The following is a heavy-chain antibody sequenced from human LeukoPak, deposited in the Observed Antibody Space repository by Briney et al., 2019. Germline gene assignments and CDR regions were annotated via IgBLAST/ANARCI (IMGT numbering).Heavy chain of an antibody. CDR2: IKQDGSKK. CDR3: TRVGYIDEGIDY. J-gene: IGHJ4*02. D-gene: IGHD5-24*01. Sequence: GGSLRFSCVASGFPFSSYWMTWVRQAPGKGLEWVANIKQDGSKKSYVDSVKGRFTISRDNAKNSLYLQMNSLRAEDTAIYYCTRVGYIDEGIDYWGQGTLVTVSS. V-gene: IGHV3-7*04. CDR1: GFPFSSYW.